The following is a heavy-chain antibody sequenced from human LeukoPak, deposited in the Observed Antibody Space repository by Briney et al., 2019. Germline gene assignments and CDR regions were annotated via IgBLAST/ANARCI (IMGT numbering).Heavy chain of an antibody. J-gene: IGHJ4*02. D-gene: IGHD4-17*01. CDR3: ATQRGAYGYLRDVPFDY. CDR2: ISGSGGST. V-gene: IGHV3-23*01. Sequence: GGSLRLSCAVAGFTFSSYSMSWLRQAPGKGLEWVSAISGSGGSTYYADSVKGRFTISRDNSKNTLYLQMNSLRAEDTAVYYCATQRGAYGYLRDVPFDYWGQGTLVTVSS. CDR1: GFTFSSYS.